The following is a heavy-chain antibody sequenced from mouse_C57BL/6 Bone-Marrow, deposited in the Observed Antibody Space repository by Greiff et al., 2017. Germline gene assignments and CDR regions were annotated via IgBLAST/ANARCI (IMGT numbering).Heavy chain of an antibody. D-gene: IGHD1-1*01. J-gene: IGHJ2*01. CDR2: ISSGGSYT. CDR3: ARLYYGSSYGY. V-gene: IGHV5-6*02. CDR1: GFTFSSYG. Sequence: EVMLVESGGDLVKPGGSLKLSCAASGFTFSSYGMSWVRQTPDKRLEWVATISSGGSYTYYPDSVKGRFTISRDNAKNTLYLQMSSLKSEDTAMYYGARLYYGSSYGYWGQGTTLTVSS.